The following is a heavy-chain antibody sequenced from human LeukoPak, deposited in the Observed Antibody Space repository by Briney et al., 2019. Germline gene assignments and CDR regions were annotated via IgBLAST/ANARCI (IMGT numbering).Heavy chain of an antibody. D-gene: IGHD1-26*01. CDR3: AKSGGYGLIDY. J-gene: IGHJ4*02. CDR2: ISYSGST. V-gene: IGHV4-39*01. CDR1: GASISGTAYY. Sequence: SETLSLTCAVSGASISGTAYYWGWVRQPPGKVLEWNGNISYSGSTYYNASLQSRVTISIDTSKNQFSLRLNSVTAADTAMYYCAKSGGYGLIDYWGEGTLVTVSS.